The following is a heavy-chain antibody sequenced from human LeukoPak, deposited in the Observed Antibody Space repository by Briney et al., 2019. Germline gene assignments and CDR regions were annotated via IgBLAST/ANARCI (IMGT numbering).Heavy chain of an antibody. D-gene: IGHD6-13*01. Sequence: GESLKISCKGSGYSFTSYWLGWVRQMPGKGLEWMGIIYPGDSDTRYSPSFQGQVTISADKSISTAYLQWSSLKASDTAMYYCATFPVESSSWYGMDYWGQGTLVTVSS. CDR1: GYSFTSYW. CDR2: IYPGDSDT. J-gene: IGHJ4*02. V-gene: IGHV5-51*01. CDR3: ATFPVESSSWYGMDY.